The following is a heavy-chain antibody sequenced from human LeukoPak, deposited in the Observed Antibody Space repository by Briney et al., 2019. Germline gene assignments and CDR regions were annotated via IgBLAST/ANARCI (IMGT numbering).Heavy chain of an antibody. Sequence: ASVKVSCKAPGYTFTSYDINWVRQATGQGLEWMGWMNPNSGNTGHAQKFQGRVTITRNTSISTAYMELSSLRSEDTAVYYCARTNYYDSSGYYVYWGQGTLVTVSS. D-gene: IGHD3-22*01. V-gene: IGHV1-8*03. CDR3: ARTNYYDSSGYYVY. CDR2: MNPNSGNT. J-gene: IGHJ4*02. CDR1: GYTFTSYD.